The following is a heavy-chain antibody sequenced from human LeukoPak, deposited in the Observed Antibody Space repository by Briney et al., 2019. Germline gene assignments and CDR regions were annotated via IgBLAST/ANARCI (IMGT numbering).Heavy chain of an antibody. D-gene: IGHD7-27*01. J-gene: IGHJ5*02. Sequence: SETLSLTCAVYGGSFSGYYWSWLRQPPGKGLEWIGEINHSGSTNYNPSLKSRVTISVDTSKNQFSLKLSSVTAADAAVYYCARGLNWGSNWFDPWGQGTLVTVSS. CDR2: INHSGST. CDR1: GGSFSGYY. CDR3: ARGLNWGSNWFDP. V-gene: IGHV4-34*01.